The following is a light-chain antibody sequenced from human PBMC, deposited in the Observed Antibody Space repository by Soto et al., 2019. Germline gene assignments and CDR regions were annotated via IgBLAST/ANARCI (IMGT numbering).Light chain of an antibody. CDR1: QSITNY. Sequence: DIQMTQSPSSLYGSVGDRVTITCRASQSITNYLNWYQQKPGKAPKLLIYAASSLQSGVPSRFSGSESGTDFTLSISSLQPEDFATYYCQQSYSTPWTFGQGTKVEIK. CDR3: QQSYSTPWT. CDR2: AAS. J-gene: IGKJ1*01. V-gene: IGKV1-39*01.